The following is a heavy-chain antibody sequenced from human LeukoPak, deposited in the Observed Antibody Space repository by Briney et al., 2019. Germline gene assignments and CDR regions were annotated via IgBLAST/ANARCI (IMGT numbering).Heavy chain of an antibody. Sequence: SSETLSLTCAVYGESMIGHYWTWIRQPPGKRLEWIGEIHHSGDTNSNPSLKNRVTMSIDMSKNQFSLKVKSVTASDTAVYYCVRATANGSRRAYDHWAQGNLVPVSS. CDR2: IHHSGDT. J-gene: IGHJ4*02. CDR3: VRATANGSRRAYDH. CDR1: GESMIGHY. V-gene: IGHV4-34*01. D-gene: IGHD5-24*01.